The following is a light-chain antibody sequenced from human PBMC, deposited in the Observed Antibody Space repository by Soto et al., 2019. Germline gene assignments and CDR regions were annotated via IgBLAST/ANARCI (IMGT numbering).Light chain of an antibody. Sequence: VLTQPPSVSGAPGQRVTISCTGSSSNIGAGYDVHWYQQLPGTAPKLLIYANINRPSGVPDRFSGSKSGTSASLAITGLQAEDEADYYCQSYDSSLSALFGTGTKVTVL. CDR3: QSYDSSLSAL. J-gene: IGLJ1*01. CDR1: SSNIGAGYD. CDR2: ANI. V-gene: IGLV1-40*01.